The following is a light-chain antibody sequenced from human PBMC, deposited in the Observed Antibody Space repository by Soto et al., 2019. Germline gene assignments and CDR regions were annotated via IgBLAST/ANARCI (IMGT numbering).Light chain of an antibody. J-gene: IGKJ1*01. Sequence: IHVTKHRSSGWASVGDRVTITCRGSKVIGPWLAWYQQTPGKGPNLLIYAASSVESGVPSTFSGSGSGTDFTLTISSLQPEDFPTYYCQQAHSIPHTFGQGS. V-gene: IGKV1-12*01. CDR3: QQAHSIPHT. CDR1: KVIGPW. CDR2: AAS.